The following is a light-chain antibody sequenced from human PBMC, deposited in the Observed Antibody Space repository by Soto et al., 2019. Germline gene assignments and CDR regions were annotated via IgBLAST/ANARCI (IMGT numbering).Light chain of an antibody. J-gene: IGKJ1*01. CDR3: QEYNTWPWT. Sequence: EIVMTQSPATLSVSPGERATLSCRASQSVNSNLAWYQQKLGQAPRVLIYGVSTRATGIPDRFSGSGSGTEFILTISSLQSEDFAVYYCQEYNTWPWTFGQGTKVDI. CDR2: GVS. V-gene: IGKV3-15*01. CDR1: QSVNSN.